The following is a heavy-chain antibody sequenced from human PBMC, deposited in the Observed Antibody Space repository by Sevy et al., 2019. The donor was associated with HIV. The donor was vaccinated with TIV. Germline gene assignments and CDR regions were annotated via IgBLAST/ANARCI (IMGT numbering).Heavy chain of an antibody. CDR3: ARGAGYCSGGSCRWGAFDI. V-gene: IGHV1-2*02. J-gene: IGHJ3*02. CDR2: INPNSGGT. Sequence: ASVKVSCKASGYTFTGYYMHWVRQAPGQGLEWIGWINPNSGGTNYAQKFQGRVTMTRDTSISTAYMGLSRLRSDDTAVYYCARGAGYCSGGSCRWGAFDIWGQGTMVTVSS. D-gene: IGHD2-15*01. CDR1: GYTFTGYY.